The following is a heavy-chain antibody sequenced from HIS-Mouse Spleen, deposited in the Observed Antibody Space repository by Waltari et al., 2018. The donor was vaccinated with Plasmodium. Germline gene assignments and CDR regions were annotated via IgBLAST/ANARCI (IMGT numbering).Heavy chain of an antibody. V-gene: IGHV4-39*07. J-gene: IGHJ4*02. CDR1: GGSISSSSYY. D-gene: IGHD1-7*01. CDR3: ARDRITGTSYFDY. CDR2: NYYSGST. Sequence: QLQLQESGPGLVKPSETLSLTCTVSGGSISSSSYYWGWIRPPPGKGLEGIGSNYYSGSTYDNPSLKSRVTISVDTSKNQFSLKLSSVTAADTAVYYCARDRITGTSYFDYWGQGTLVTVSS.